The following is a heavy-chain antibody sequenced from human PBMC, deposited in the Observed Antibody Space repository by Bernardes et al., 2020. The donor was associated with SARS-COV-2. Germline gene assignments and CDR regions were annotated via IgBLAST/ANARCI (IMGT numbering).Heavy chain of an antibody. J-gene: IGHJ4*02. Sequence: SETLSLTCSVSGVSISSGDYYWSWVRQPPGQGLEWTRSIYYGGTSYYNSSLKSRATISIDTSKNQFSLKLTSLTAADTAVYYCARDFPECSSTGCTEGGYWGQGTLVTDSS. CDR1: GVSISSGDYY. CDR3: ARDFPECSSTGCTEGGY. CDR2: IYYGGTS. D-gene: IGHD2-2*01. V-gene: IGHV4-30-4*01.